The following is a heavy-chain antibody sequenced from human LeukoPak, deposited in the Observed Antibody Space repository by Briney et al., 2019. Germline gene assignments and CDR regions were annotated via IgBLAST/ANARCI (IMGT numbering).Heavy chain of an antibody. CDR1: GGSFSGYY. Sequence: PSETLSVTCAVYGGSFSGYYWSWIRQPPGKGLEWIEEINHSGDTKYNPSLKSRVTISVDTSKNQFSLKLSSVTAADTAVYFCARGPYSYDSSGAFDIWGQGTMVTVSS. J-gene: IGHJ3*02. CDR3: ARGPYSYDSSGAFDI. V-gene: IGHV4-34*01. CDR2: INHSGDT. D-gene: IGHD3-22*01.